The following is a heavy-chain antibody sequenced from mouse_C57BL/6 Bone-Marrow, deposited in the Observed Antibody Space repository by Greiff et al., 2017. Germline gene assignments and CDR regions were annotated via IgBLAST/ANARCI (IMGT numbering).Heavy chain of an antibody. J-gene: IGHJ2*01. Sequence: QVQLQQPGAELVKPGASVKLSCKASGYTFTSYWMQWVKQRPGQGLEWIGQIDPSDSYTNYNQKFKGKATLTVDTSSSTAYMQLSSLTSEDSAVYYCARSDSYYFDYGGQGTTLTVSS. V-gene: IGHV1-50*01. CDR1: GYTFTSYW. CDR3: ARSDSYYFDY. CDR2: IDPSDSYT.